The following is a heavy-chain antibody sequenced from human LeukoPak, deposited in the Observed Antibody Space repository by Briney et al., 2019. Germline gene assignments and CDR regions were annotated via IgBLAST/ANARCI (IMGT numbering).Heavy chain of an antibody. D-gene: IGHD5-18*01. CDR2: IDPSDSDT. CDR1: GYSFTNYW. Sequence: GGSLKISCKASGYSFTNYWIGWVRQMPEKGLEWMGIIDPSDSDTRYTPSFQGQVTISDDKSFTSAYLQWNSLKASDTAMYYCARQTAMGRSGDFWGQGTLVTVSS. V-gene: IGHV5-51*01. CDR3: ARQTAMGRSGDF. J-gene: IGHJ4*02.